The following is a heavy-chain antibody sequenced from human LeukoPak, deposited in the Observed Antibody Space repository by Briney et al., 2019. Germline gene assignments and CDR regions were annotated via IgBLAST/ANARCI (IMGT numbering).Heavy chain of an antibody. CDR2: IIPIFGTA. CDR3: ARWDSYQYYFDY. Sequence: SVKVSCKASGGTFSSYAISWVRQAPGQGLEWMGGIIPIFGTANYAQKFQGRVTITTDESTSTAYMELSSLRSEDTAVYYCARWDSYQYYFDYWGQGTLVTVSS. J-gene: IGHJ4*02. CDR1: GGTFSSYA. V-gene: IGHV1-69*05. D-gene: IGHD5-18*01.